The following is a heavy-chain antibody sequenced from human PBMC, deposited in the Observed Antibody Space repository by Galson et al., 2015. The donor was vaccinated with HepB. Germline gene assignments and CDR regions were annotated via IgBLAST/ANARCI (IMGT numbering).Heavy chain of an antibody. J-gene: IGHJ5*02. CDR2: IYSGGST. CDR1: GFTVSSNY. CDR3: AREMGWSNWFDP. Sequence: SLRLSCAASGFTVSSNYMSWVRQAPGKGLEWVSVIYSGGSTYYADSVKGRFTFSRDNSKNTLYLQMNSLRAEDTAVYYCAREMGWSNWFDPWGQGTLVTVSS. V-gene: IGHV3-66*01. D-gene: IGHD1-26*01.